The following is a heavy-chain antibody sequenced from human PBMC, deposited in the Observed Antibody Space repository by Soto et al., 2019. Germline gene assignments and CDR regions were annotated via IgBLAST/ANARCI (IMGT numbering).Heavy chain of an antibody. CDR1: GFTFSNYW. CDR3: AKLGGYYYDSSGYYRLWEYYFDY. Sequence: PGGSLRLSCAASGFTFSNYWMHWVRQVPGKGLEWVSAISGSGGSTYYADSVKGRFTISRDNSKNTLYLQMNSLRAEDTAVYYCAKLGGYYYDSSGYYRLWEYYFDYWGQGTLVTVSS. D-gene: IGHD3-22*01. J-gene: IGHJ4*02. V-gene: IGHV3-23*01. CDR2: ISGSGGST.